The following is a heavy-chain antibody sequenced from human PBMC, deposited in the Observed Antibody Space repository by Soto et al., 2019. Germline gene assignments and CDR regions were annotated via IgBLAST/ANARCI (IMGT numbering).Heavy chain of an antibody. CDR3: ARLGGSGSYYNAFDI. CDR1: GFTVSSNY. V-gene: IGHV3-53*02. D-gene: IGHD1-26*01. J-gene: IGHJ3*02. CDR2: IYSGGST. Sequence: EVQLVETGGGLIQPGGSLRLSCAASGFTVSSNYMSWVRQAPGKGLEWVSVIYSGGSTYYADSVKGRFTISRVNSKNTLYLQMNSLRAEDTAVYYCARLGGSGSYYNAFDIWGQGTMVTVSS.